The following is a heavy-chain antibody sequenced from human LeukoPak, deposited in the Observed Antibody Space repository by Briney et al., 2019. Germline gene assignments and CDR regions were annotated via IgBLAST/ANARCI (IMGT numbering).Heavy chain of an antibody. CDR3: ARFSSFGGGDG. CDR1: GGSFSGYY. Sequence: PSETLSLTCAVYGGSFSGYYWSWIRQPPGKGLEWIGEINHSGSTNYNPSLKSRVTISVDTSKNQFSLKLSSVTAADTAVYYCARFSSFGGGDGWGQGTLVTVSS. D-gene: IGHD2-21*02. CDR2: INHSGST. J-gene: IGHJ4*02. V-gene: IGHV4-34*01.